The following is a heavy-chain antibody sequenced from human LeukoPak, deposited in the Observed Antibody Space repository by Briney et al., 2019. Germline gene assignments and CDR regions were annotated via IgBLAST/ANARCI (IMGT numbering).Heavy chain of an antibody. J-gene: IGHJ4*02. D-gene: IGHD6-19*01. CDR1: AFIFSGHW. Sequence: GGSLRLSCEGSAFIFSGHWMNWVRQTPGKGLEWVASIKEDGSERQYVDSVKGRFSISRDNTKGSLFLQLNSLRAEDTAVYYCARDGGRGSGWSTIDYWGQGTLVTVSS. V-gene: IGHV3-7*03. CDR2: IKEDGSER. CDR3: ARDGGRGSGWSTIDY.